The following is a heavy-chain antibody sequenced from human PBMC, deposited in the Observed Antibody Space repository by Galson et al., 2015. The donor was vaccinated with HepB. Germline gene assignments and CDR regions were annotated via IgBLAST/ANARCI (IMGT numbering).Heavy chain of an antibody. V-gene: IGHV3-23*01. D-gene: IGHD3-9*01. J-gene: IGHJ6*02. Sequence: SLRLSCAASGFTFSSYAMSWVRQAPGKGLEWVSGISDSGGSTYYADSVKGRFTISRDNSKDTLYVQMNSLRAEDTALYYCAKAGADTLTGYYNFGMDVWGQGTTVTVSS. CDR1: GFTFSSYA. CDR2: ISDSGGST. CDR3: AKAGADTLTGYYNFGMDV.